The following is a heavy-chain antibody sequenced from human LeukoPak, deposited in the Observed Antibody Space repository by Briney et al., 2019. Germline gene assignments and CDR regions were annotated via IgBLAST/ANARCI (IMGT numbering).Heavy chain of an antibody. CDR2: INNDGSST. V-gene: IGHV3-74*01. CDR1: GFTFSSYW. Sequence: GGSLRLSCAASGFTFSSYWMHWVRQAPGKGLVWVSRINNDGSSTSYADSVKGRFTISRDNAKNTLYLQMNSLRAEDTAVYYCARASSGWYYFDYWGQGTLVTVSS. CDR3: ARASSGWYYFDY. J-gene: IGHJ4*02. D-gene: IGHD6-19*01.